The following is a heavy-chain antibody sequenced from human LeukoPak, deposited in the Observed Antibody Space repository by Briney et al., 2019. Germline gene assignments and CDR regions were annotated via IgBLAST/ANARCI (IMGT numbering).Heavy chain of an antibody. J-gene: IGHJ4*02. V-gene: IGHV3-23*01. CDR2: ISSTGYTT. CDR3: ARDGGGYCSGGSCSTTYYFAY. Sequence: GGSLRLSCADSGFTFSSYAMSWVRQAPGKGLERVSLISSTGYTTYYADSVKGRFTISRDNSKNTLYLQMNSLRAEDTAVYYCARDGGGYCSGGSCSTTYYFAYWGQGTLVTVSS. CDR1: GFTFSSYA. D-gene: IGHD2-15*01.